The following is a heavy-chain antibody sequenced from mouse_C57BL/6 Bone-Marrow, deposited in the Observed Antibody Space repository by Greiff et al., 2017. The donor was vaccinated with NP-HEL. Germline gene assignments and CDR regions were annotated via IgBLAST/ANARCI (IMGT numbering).Heavy chain of an antibody. CDR2: ISPGSSST. CDR1: GFTFSDYG. CDR3: ARARSQGACWSFDD. J-gene: IGHJ1*01. D-gene: IGHD3-2*02. Sequence: EVQLLESGAGLVKPGGSLKLSCAASGFTFSDYGMHWVRQTPEKGLEWVAYISPGSSSTYYADKLKGRFTITRDNATNTLFLQMTSLTSEDTAMYYGARARSQGACWSFDDWGQGTPVTVSS. V-gene: IGHV5-17*01.